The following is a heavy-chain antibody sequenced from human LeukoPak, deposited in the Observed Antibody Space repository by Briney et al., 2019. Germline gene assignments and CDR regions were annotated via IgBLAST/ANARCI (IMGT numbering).Heavy chain of an antibody. J-gene: IGHJ6*03. V-gene: IGHV3-30*02. CDR2: IRYDGSNK. CDR3: AKAGGAQQLVLFYYYYYMDV. CDR1: GFTFSDYY. Sequence: GGSLRLSCVASGFTFSDYYMSWIRQAPGKGLEWVAFIRYDGSNKYYADSVKGRFTISRDNSKNTLYLQMNSLRAEDTAVYYCAKAGGAQQLVLFYYYYYMDVWGKGTTVTISS. D-gene: IGHD6-13*01.